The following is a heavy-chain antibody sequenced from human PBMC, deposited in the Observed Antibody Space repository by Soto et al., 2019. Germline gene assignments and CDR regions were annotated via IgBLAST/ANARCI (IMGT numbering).Heavy chain of an antibody. CDR1: GGTFSDYA. CDR2: IIPLTETP. CDR3: AIGTRSSWSCDF. J-gene: IGHJ4*02. V-gene: IGHV1-69*01. Sequence: QVQVVQSGAEVKKPGSSVKVSCKACGGTFSDYAISWVRQAPGQGLEWMGGIIPLTETPVYAQTVQGRLTISADEVTSVAYMELSTLRSDDTAVYYCAIGTRSSWSCDFWGQGTLVTVSS. D-gene: IGHD6-13*01.